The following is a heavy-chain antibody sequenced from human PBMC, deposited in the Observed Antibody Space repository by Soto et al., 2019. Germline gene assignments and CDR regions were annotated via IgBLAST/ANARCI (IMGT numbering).Heavy chain of an antibody. CDR1: GFTFRSYA. Sequence: PGGSLRLSCAASGFTFRSYARSWVRQAPGKGLEWVSAISGSGGSTYYADSVKGRFTISRDNSKNTLYLQMNSLRAEDTAVYYCAKDRTRGYSSSSGVDYWGQGTLVTVSS. CDR2: ISGSGGST. J-gene: IGHJ4*02. CDR3: AKDRTRGYSSSSGVDY. D-gene: IGHD6-6*01. V-gene: IGHV3-23*01.